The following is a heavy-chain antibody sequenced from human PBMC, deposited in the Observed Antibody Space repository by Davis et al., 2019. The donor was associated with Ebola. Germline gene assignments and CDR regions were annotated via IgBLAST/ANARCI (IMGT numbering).Heavy chain of an antibody. Sequence: MPSETLSLTCAVYGGSFSGYHWSWIRQPPGKGLEWIGEINHSGSTNYNPSLKSRVTMSVDTSKNQFSLKVTSVTAADTAVYYCARGYRRYYDQRYGLDVWGQGTTVTVSS. D-gene: IGHD3-3*01. CDR3: ARGYRRYYDQRYGLDV. V-gene: IGHV4-34*01. J-gene: IGHJ6*02. CDR1: GGSFSGYH. CDR2: INHSGST.